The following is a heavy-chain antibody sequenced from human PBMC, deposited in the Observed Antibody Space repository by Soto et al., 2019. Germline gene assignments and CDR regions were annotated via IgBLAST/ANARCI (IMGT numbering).Heavy chain of an antibody. CDR1: GGSISGGGFY. J-gene: IGHJ4*02. CDR3: ARARYYFDTTGYPVFDY. CDR2: IFYSGST. D-gene: IGHD3-22*01. Sequence: TLSLTCTVSGGSISGGGFYWSWIRQHPGKGLEWVGHIFYSGSTYYNPSLKSRVTISGDTSKLQFSLKLSSVTAADTAVYYCARARYYFDTTGYPVFDYWGQGTLVTVSS. V-gene: IGHV4-31*03.